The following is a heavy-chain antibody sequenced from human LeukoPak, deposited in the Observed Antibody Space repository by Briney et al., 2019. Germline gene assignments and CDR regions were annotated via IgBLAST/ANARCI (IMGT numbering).Heavy chain of an antibody. D-gene: IGHD2/OR15-2a*01. CDR3: ARDYQYGYSTNWYHLAQIDY. CDR1: GFTFSSYA. J-gene: IGHJ4*02. V-gene: IGHV3-21*01. Sequence: GGSLRLSCAASGFTFSSYAMNWVRQAPGKGLEWVSSISTSSSYIYYADSVKGRFTISRDNAKNSLYLQMNSLRAEDTAIYYCARDYQYGYSTNWYHLAQIDYWGQGTLVTVSS. CDR2: ISTSSSYI.